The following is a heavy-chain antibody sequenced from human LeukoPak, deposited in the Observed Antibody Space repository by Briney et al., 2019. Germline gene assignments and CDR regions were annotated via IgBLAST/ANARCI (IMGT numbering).Heavy chain of an antibody. CDR1: GFTVSSNY. Sequence: PGGSLRLSCAASGFTVSSNYMSWVRQAPGKGLVWVSRINSDGSSTSYADSVKGRFTISRDNAKNTLYLQMNSLRAEDTAVYYCAREVVVVAATLDYYYYMDVWGKGTTVTISS. CDR3: AREVVVVAATLDYYYYMDV. D-gene: IGHD2-15*01. V-gene: IGHV3-74*01. CDR2: INSDGSST. J-gene: IGHJ6*03.